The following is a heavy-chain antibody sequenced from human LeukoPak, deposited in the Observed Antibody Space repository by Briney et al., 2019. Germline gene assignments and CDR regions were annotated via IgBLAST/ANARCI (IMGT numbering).Heavy chain of an antibody. CDR1: GFTFNLNR. CDR3: ARDQVGTMPLDF. V-gene: IGHV3-74*01. D-gene: IGHD1-26*01. J-gene: IGHJ4*02. Sequence: GGSLRLSCAASGFTFNLNRIHWVRQVPGKGLEWISWIETDGSTSGYLRSVQGRFTVSRDNAKSTVHLQMNSLRAEDTATYYCARDQVGTMPLDFWGQGTLVTVSS. CDR2: IETDGSTS.